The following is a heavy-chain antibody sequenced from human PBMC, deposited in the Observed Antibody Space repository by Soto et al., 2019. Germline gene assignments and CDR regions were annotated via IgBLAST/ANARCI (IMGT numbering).Heavy chain of an antibody. D-gene: IGHD3-10*01. CDR1: GYTFTSYG. Sequence: ASVKVSCKASGYTFTSYGISWVRQAPGQGLEWMGWISAYNGNTNYAQKLQGRVTMTTDTSTSTAYMELRSLRSDDTAVYYCARDTWSRHGSGTINYYTDVWGKGPTVTVAS. CDR2: ISAYNGNT. V-gene: IGHV1-18*01. CDR3: ARDTWSRHGSGTINYYTDV. J-gene: IGHJ6*03.